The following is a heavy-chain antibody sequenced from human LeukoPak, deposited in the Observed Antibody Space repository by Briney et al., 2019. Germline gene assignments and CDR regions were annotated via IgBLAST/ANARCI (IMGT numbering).Heavy chain of an antibody. CDR1: GGSISNYY. CDR2: IYYTGST. D-gene: IGHD3-16*02. CDR3: ARTDGNSFYPYHYMDV. V-gene: IGHV4-59*01. Sequence: KSSETLSLTCSVSGGSISNYYWSWIRQPPGRGLEWIGYIYYTGSTNYNPSFKSRVTISVDTSKNQFSLKMNSVTAADTALYYCARTDGNSFYPYHYMDVWGKGTTVTVSS. J-gene: IGHJ6*03.